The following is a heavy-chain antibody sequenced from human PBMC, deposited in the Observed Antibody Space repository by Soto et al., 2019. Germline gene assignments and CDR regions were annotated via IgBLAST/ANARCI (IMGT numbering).Heavy chain of an antibody. J-gene: IGHJ4*02. CDR3: TRETRAYGGLADY. CDR2: IIPLFGTP. CDR1: GGTFNNNL. V-gene: IGHV1-69*01. Sequence: QVQLVQSGAEVKKPGSSVKVSCKVSGGTFNNNLINWVRQAPGQGLEWMGGIIPLFGTPNYAQKFQGRVKIIADASTSTASRKLTSLTSHDTAVYYGTRETRAYGGLADYWGQGTLVTVSS. D-gene: IGHD4-17*01.